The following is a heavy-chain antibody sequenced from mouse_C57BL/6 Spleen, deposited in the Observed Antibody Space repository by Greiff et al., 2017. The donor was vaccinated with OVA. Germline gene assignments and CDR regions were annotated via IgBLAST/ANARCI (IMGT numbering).Heavy chain of an antibody. J-gene: IGHJ1*03. CDR2: IHPNSGST. Sequence: VQLKQPGAELVKPGASVKLSCKASGYTFTSYWMHWVKQRPGQGLEWIGMIHPNSGSTNYNEKFKSKATLTVDKSSSTAYMQLSSLTSEDSAVYYCAKGYDEGNYWYFDVWGTGTTVTVSS. D-gene: IGHD2-2*01. V-gene: IGHV1-64*01. CDR1: GYTFTSYW. CDR3: AKGYDEGNYWYFDV.